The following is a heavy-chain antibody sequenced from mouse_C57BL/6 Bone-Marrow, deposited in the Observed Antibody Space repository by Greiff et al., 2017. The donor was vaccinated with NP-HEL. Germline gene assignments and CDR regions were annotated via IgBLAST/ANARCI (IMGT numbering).Heavy chain of an antibody. CDR1: GYTFTDYY. V-gene: IGHV1-76*01. J-gene: IGHJ2*01. CDR2: IYPGSGNT. Sequence: VKLMESGAELVRPGASVKLSCKASGYTFTDYYINWVKQRPGQGLEWIARIYPGSGNTYYNEKFKGKATLTAEKSSSTAYMQLSSLTSENSAVYFCARWGDSDYWGQGTTLTVSS. CDR3: ARWGDSDY.